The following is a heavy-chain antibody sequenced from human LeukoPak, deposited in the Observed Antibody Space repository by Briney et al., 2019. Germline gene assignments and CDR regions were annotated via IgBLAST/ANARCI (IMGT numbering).Heavy chain of an antibody. J-gene: IGHJ4*02. Sequence: GGSLRLSCAASGFTFSSYAMSWVRQAPGKGLEWVSAISGSGGSTYYADSVKGRFTISRDNSKNTLYLQMNSLRAEDTAVYYCARDTIYGSGSYYPVYWGQGTLVTVSS. CDR2: ISGSGGST. D-gene: IGHD3-10*01. CDR1: GFTFSSYA. CDR3: ARDTIYGSGSYYPVY. V-gene: IGHV3-23*01.